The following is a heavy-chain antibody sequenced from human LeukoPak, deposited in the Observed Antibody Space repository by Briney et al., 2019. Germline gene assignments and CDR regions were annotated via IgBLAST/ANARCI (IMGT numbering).Heavy chain of an antibody. CDR3: ARGAHDYGDMGWFDP. D-gene: IGHD4-17*01. J-gene: IGHJ5*02. Sequence: SETLSLTCAVSGGSISSGGYSWSWIRQPPGKGLEWIGYIYHSGSTNYNPSLKSRVTISVDKSKNQFSLKLSSVTAADTAVYYCARGAHDYGDMGWFDPWGQGTLVTVSS. CDR1: GGSISSGGYS. CDR2: IYHSGST. V-gene: IGHV4-30-2*01.